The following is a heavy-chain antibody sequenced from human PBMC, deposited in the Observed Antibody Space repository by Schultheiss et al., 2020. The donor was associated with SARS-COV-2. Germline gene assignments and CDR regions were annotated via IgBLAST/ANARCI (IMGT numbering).Heavy chain of an antibody. CDR2: ISGSGGST. Sequence: GGSLRLSCAASGFTFTSYAMSWVRQAPRKGLEWVSGISGSGGSTYYADSVKGRFTISRDNSNNTLYLQMNSLRAEDTAVYYCARDKHYYDSSGILYYYYYMDVWGKGTTVTVSS. J-gene: IGHJ6*03. CDR1: GFTFTSYA. V-gene: IGHV3-23*01. D-gene: IGHD3-22*01. CDR3: ARDKHYYDSSGILYYYYYMDV.